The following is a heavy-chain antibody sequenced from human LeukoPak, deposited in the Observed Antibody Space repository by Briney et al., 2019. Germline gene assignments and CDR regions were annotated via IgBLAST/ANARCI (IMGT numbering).Heavy chain of an antibody. CDR1: AGTFSSYA. Sequence: ASMKVSCKASAGTFSSYAISWVRQAPGQGLEWMGGIIPIFGTANYAQKFQGRVTITADKSTSTAYMELSSLRSEDTAVYYCARDPPYYYGSGSYFDYWGQGTLVTVSS. CDR3: ARDPPYYYGSGSYFDY. D-gene: IGHD3-10*01. V-gene: IGHV1-69*06. J-gene: IGHJ4*02. CDR2: IIPIFGTA.